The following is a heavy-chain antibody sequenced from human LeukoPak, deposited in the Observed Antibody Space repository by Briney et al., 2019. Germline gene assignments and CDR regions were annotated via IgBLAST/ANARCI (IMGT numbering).Heavy chain of an antibody. CDR1: GVSISSSDYF. CDR3: ARYSGTGYGMFYFDY. J-gene: IGHJ4*02. V-gene: IGHV4-61*02. D-gene: IGHD1-1*01. Sequence: PSQTLSLTCTASGVSISSSDYFWSWIRQPAGKGLEWIGRMNIDGSTNYNPSLQSRVTSSLDTSKNQFSLHLSSVTAADTAVYYCARYSGTGYGMFYFDYWGQGTLVTVSS. CDR2: MNIDGST.